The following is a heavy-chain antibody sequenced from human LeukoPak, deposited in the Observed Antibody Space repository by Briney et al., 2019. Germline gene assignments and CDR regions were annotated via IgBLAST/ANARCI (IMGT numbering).Heavy chain of an antibody. CDR3: AKVGGAAADHFDY. D-gene: IGHD6-13*01. CDR1: GFTFSSYG. Sequence: GGSLRLSCAASGFTFSSYGMHWVRQAPGKGLEWVAVIWYDGSNKYYADSVKGRFTISRDNSWNTLYLQMNSLRAEDTAVYYCAKVGGAAADHFDYWGQGTLVTVSS. CDR2: IWYDGSNK. V-gene: IGHV3-30*02. J-gene: IGHJ4*02.